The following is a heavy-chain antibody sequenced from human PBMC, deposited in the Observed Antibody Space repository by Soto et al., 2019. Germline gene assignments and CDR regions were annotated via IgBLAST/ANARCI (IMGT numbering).Heavy chain of an antibody. V-gene: IGHV3-11*06. CDR2: ISSSSSYT. CDR1: GGSVNNNDYY. CDR3: ARDDYPYYDDSSGYHFDY. D-gene: IGHD3-22*01. Sequence: LSLTCTVSGGSVNNNDYYWSWIRQAPGKGLEWVSYISSSSSYTNYADSVKGRFTISRDNAKNSLYLQMNSLRAEDTAVYYCARDDYPYYDDSSGYHFDYWGQGALVTVSS. J-gene: IGHJ4*02.